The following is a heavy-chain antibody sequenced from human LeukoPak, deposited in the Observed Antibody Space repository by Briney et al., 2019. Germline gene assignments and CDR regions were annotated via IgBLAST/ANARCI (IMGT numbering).Heavy chain of an antibody. J-gene: IGHJ4*02. D-gene: IGHD3-16*02. CDR1: GGSISSGDYY. Sequence: SETLSLTCTVSGGSISSGDYYWSWIRQPPGKGLEWIGYIYYSGSTYYNPSLKSRVTISVDTSKNQFSLKLSSVTAADTAVYYCARARRGPLGELSTIDYWGQGTLVTVSS. CDR2: IYYSGST. CDR3: ARARRGPLGELSTIDY. V-gene: IGHV4-30-4*01.